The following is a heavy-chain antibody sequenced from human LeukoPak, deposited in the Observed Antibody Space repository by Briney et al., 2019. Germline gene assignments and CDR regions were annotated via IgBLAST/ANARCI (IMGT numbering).Heavy chain of an antibody. CDR1: GFTFSSYA. V-gene: IGHV3-30-3*01. CDR2: ISYDGSNK. Sequence: GGSLRLSCAASGFTFSSYAMHWVRQAPGKGLEWVAVISYDGSNKYYADSVKGRFTISRDNSKNTLYLQMNSLRAEDTAVYYCTTLPYLMRVYWGQGTLVTVSS. D-gene: IGHD1-1*01. J-gene: IGHJ4*02. CDR3: TTLPYLMRVY.